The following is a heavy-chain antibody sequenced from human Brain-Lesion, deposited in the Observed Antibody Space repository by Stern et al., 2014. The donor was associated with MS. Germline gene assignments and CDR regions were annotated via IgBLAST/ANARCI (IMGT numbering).Heavy chain of an antibody. CDR1: GYRFDNYW. D-gene: IGHD6-19*01. CDR3: ARTYSSGWYGGHAFDI. Sequence: EVQLVESGAEVKKPGESLKISCKGSGYRFDNYWIGWVRPKPGKGLEWMGLIYTADSDTRYSPSLQGQVTISADKSISTVYLQWSSLKASDTAMYYCARTYSSGWYGGHAFDIWGQGTMVTVSS. J-gene: IGHJ3*02. CDR2: IYTADSDT. V-gene: IGHV5-51*01.